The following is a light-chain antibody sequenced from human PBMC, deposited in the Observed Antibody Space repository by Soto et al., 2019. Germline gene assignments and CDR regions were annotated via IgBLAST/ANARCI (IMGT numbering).Light chain of an antibody. CDR3: SSYTSSAPGVL. CDR2: DVS. V-gene: IGLV2-14*03. CDR1: SSDVGGSDY. Sequence: QSALTQPASVSGSPGQSITISCSGTSSDVGGSDYVYWYQQHPGEAPKLMIYDVSYRPSGVSNRFSGSKSANTASLTISGLQAEDEADYFCSSYTSSAPGVLFGGGTKLTVL. J-gene: IGLJ2*01.